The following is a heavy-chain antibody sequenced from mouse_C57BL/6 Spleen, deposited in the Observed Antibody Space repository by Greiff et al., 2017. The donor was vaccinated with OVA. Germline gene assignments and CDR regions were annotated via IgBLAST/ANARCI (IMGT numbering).Heavy chain of an antibody. CDR2: ILPGSGST. Sequence: QVQLQQSGAELMKPGASVKLSCKATGYTFTGYWIEWVKQRPGHGLEWIGEILPGSGSTTYNEKFKGKATFTADTSSNTAYMQLSSLTTEDSAIYYGERGGITTEEGCAYWGQGTLVTVSA. CDR1: GYTFTGYW. J-gene: IGHJ3*01. D-gene: IGHD1-1*01. CDR3: ERGGITTEEGCAY. V-gene: IGHV1-9*01.